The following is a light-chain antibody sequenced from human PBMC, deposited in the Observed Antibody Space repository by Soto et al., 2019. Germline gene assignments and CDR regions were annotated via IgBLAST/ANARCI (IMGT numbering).Light chain of an antibody. CDR1: QIISSGY. V-gene: IGKV3-20*01. CDR3: QQYGSSPDT. J-gene: IGKJ1*01. Sequence: EIVLTQSPGTLSLSPGEGATLSCRASQIISSGYLAWYQQRPGQAPRLLIYGASTRATGIPDRFSGSGSGTDFTLTISRLEPEDFAVYYCQQYGSSPDTFGQGTKVEIK. CDR2: GAS.